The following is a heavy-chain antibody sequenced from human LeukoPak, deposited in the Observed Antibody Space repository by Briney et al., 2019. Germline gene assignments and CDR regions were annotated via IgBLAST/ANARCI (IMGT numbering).Heavy chain of an antibody. Sequence: SETLSLTCTVSSGSITSYYWSWIRQPPGKGLEYIGHIYYTGTTDYTPPLTSRVTTSVDTSKSQFSLRLISVTASDTAVYFCAGAPNQHYFVSCGQGNLVAASS. CDR2: IYYTGTT. CDR3: AGAPNQHYFVS. J-gene: IGHJ4*02. V-gene: IGHV4-59*01. CDR1: SGSITSYY.